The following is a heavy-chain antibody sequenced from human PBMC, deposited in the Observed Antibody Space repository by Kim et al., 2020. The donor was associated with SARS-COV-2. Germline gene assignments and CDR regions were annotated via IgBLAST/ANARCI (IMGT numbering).Heavy chain of an antibody. Sequence: GGSLRLSCAASGFTFSSYSMNWVRQAPGKGLEWVSYISSSSSTIYYADSVKGRFTISRDNAKNSLYLQMNSLRDEDTAVYYCARDTLWVPAAIYQPGSFDYWGQGTLVTVSS. CDR2: ISSSSSTI. V-gene: IGHV3-48*02. CDR3: ARDTLWVPAAIYQPGSFDY. D-gene: IGHD2-2*02. CDR1: GFTFSSYS. J-gene: IGHJ4*02.